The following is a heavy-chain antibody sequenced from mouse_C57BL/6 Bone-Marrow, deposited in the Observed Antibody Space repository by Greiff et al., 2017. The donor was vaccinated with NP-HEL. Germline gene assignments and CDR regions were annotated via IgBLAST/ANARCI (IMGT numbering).Heavy chain of an antibody. J-gene: IGHJ3*01. CDR1: GYTFTSYG. CDR3: ARYYYGSRGWFAY. Sequence: QVQLQQSGAELARPGASVKLSCKASGYTFTSYGISWVKQRTGQGLEWIGEIYPRSGNTYYNEKFKGKATLTADKSSSTAYMELRSLTSEDSAVYFCARYYYGSRGWFAYGGQGTLVTVSA. V-gene: IGHV1-81*01. D-gene: IGHD1-1*01. CDR2: IYPRSGNT.